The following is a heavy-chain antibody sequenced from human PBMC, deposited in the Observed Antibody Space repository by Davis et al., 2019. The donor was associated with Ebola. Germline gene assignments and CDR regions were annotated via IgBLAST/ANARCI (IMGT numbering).Heavy chain of an antibody. CDR3: ARDKTSGDSYFDD. J-gene: IGHJ4*02. V-gene: IGHV3-7*01. CDR2: IKQDGSEK. Sequence: ETLSLTCAVYGGSFSGYYWSWIRQPPGKGLEWVANIKQDGSEKYYVDSVKGRFTISRDNAKNSLYLQMNSLRAEDTAVYYCARDKTSGDSYFDDWGQGTLVTVSS. D-gene: IGHD1-26*01. CDR1: GGSFSGYY.